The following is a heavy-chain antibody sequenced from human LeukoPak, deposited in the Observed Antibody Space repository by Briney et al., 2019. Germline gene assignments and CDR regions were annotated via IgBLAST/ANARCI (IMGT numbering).Heavy chain of an antibody. Sequence: SGPTLVNPTQTLTLTCTFSGFSLSSSGVGVGWIRQPPGKALEWLALIYWDDDKRYSPSLESRLTITKDTSKNQVVLTMTNMDPVDTATYYCARRPSASWYFDYWGQGTLVTVSS. CDR2: IYWDDDK. CDR1: GFSLSSSGVG. V-gene: IGHV2-5*02. J-gene: IGHJ4*02. CDR3: ARRPSASWYFDY. D-gene: IGHD6-6*01.